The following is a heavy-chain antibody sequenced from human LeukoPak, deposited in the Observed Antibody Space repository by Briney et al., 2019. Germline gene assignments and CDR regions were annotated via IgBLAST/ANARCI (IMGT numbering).Heavy chain of an antibody. CDR1: GGSISSSY. V-gene: IGHV4-34*01. CDR2: INHSGST. J-gene: IGHJ4*02. CDR3: AKDRDSSGYYYDY. Sequence: SETLSLTCTVSGGSISSSYWSWIRQPPGKGLEWIGEINHSGSTNYNPSLKSRVTMSVDTSKNQFSLKLSSVTAADTAVYYCAKDRDSSGYYYDYWGQGTLVTVSS. D-gene: IGHD3-22*01.